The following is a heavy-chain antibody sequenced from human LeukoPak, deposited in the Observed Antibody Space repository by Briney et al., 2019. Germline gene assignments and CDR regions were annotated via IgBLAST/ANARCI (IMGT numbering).Heavy chain of an antibody. J-gene: IGHJ4*02. V-gene: IGHV3-64*02. Sequence: GGSLRLYCAASGFTFSSYAMHWVRRAPGKGLQYVSAISSDGGSTYYADSVKGRFTISRDNSKNTLYLQMGSLRVEDMAVYYCARRYCSSTSCSPFDYWGQGTLVTVSS. CDR2: ISSDGGST. D-gene: IGHD2-2*01. CDR1: GFTFSSYA. CDR3: ARRYCSSTSCSPFDY.